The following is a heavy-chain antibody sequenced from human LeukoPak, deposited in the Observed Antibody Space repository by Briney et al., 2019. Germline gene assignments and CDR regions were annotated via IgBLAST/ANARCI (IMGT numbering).Heavy chain of an antibody. CDR3: ARGYYYGSGSYYNGFDY. CDR2: IYYSGST. J-gene: IGHJ4*02. V-gene: IGHV4-59*02. D-gene: IGHD3-10*01. CDR1: GFTVSSNY. Sequence: GSLRLSCAASGFTVSSNYMSWVRQPPGKGLEWIGYIYYSGSTYYNPSLKSRVTISVDTSKNQFSLKLSSVTAADTAVYYCARGYYYGSGSYYNGFDYWGQGTLVTVSS.